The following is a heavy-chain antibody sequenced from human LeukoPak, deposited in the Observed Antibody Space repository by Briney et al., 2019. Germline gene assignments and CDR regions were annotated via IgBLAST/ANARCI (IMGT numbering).Heavy chain of an antibody. CDR1: GGSISSYY. V-gene: IGHV4-39*07. Sequence: SETLSLTCTVSGGSISSYYWGWIRQPPGKGLEWLGTISSSGSTYYNPSLKSRVTISVDTSKNQFSLKLSSVTAADTAVYYCARDRGVTTPFDYWGQGTLVTVSS. CDR2: ISSSGST. CDR3: ARDRGVTTPFDY. J-gene: IGHJ4*02. D-gene: IGHD4-17*01.